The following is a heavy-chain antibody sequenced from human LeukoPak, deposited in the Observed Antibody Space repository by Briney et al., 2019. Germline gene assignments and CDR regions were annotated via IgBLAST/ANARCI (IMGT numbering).Heavy chain of an antibody. J-gene: IGHJ4*02. D-gene: IGHD3-22*01. CDR2: ISSNGGST. CDR1: GFTFSSYA. V-gene: IGHV3-64*04. Sequence: PGGSLRLSCSASGFTFSSYAMHWVRQAPGKGLEYVSAISSNGGSTYYADSVKGRFTISRDNSKNTLYLQMNSLRAEDTAVYYCAKDHGDSSGYLYYFDYWGQGTLVTVSS. CDR3: AKDHGDSSGYLYYFDY.